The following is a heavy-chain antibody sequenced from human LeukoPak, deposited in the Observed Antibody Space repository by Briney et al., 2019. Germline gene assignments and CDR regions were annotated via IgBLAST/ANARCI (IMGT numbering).Heavy chain of an antibody. Sequence: GASVKVSFKASGYTFTSYGISWVRQAPGQGLEWMGWISAYNGNTNYAQKLQGRVTMTTDTSTSTAYMELRSLRSDDTAVYYCASALGYCSGGSCYDWFDPWGQGTLVT. CDR3: ASALGYCSGGSCYDWFDP. CDR1: GYTFTSYG. CDR2: ISAYNGNT. J-gene: IGHJ5*02. V-gene: IGHV1-18*01. D-gene: IGHD2-15*01.